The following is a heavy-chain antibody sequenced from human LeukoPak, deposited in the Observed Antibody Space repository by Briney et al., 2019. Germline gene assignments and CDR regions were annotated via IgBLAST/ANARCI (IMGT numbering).Heavy chain of an antibody. CDR2: INHSGST. V-gene: IGHV4-34*01. D-gene: IGHD3-3*01. Sequence: SGALSLTCAVCGGSCIGYYWSWIRQPPGKGLEGIGEINHSGSTNYNPSLKSRVTISVDTSKNQFSLKLSSVTAADTAVYYCATVSVFGVVIAGFDYWGQGTLVTVSS. J-gene: IGHJ4*02. CDR3: ATVSVFGVVIAGFDY. CDR1: GGSCIGYY.